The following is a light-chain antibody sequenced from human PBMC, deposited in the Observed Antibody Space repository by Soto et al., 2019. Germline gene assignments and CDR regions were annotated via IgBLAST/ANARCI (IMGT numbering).Light chain of an antibody. J-gene: IGKJ4*01. CDR3: HHNGALPLT. V-gene: IGKV3-20*01. Sequence: EIVLMQSPGTLSLSPGDRATLSCRASQSISSSDLAWYQQKPGQAPRLLIYGVFRRATGIPDRFSGSGSGTDFTLTISRLEPEDLAVYYCHHNGALPLTFGGGTRVEIK. CDR1: QSISSSD. CDR2: GVF.